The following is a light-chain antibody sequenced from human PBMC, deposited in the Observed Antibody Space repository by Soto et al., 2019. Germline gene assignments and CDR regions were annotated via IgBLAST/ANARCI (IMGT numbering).Light chain of an antibody. CDR1: QNVNFN. CDR2: GVS. Sequence: EIVMTQSPATLSVSPGERATLSCRASQNVNFNVAWYQQKPGQAPSLLISGVSTRASGVPPRFSGSGSGTEFTLTISGLQSEDFAVYYCQQYGSSGTFGQGTKVEIK. V-gene: IGKV3-15*01. J-gene: IGKJ1*01. CDR3: QQYGSSGT.